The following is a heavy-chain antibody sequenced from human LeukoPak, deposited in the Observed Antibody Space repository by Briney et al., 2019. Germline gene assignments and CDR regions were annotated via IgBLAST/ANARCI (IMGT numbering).Heavy chain of an antibody. CDR1: GFTFSSYS. CDR2: ISSSSSYI. V-gene: IGHV3-21*01. Sequence: KTGGSLRLSCSASGFTFSSYSMNWVRQAPGKGLEWVSSISSSSSYIYYADSVKGRFTISRDNAKNSLYLQMNSLRAEDTAVYYCARDGDSRLLDYWGQGALVTVSS. J-gene: IGHJ4*02. D-gene: IGHD6-25*01. CDR3: ARDGDSRLLDY.